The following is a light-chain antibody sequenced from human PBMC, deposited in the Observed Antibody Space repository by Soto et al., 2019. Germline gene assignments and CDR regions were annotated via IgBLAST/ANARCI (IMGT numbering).Light chain of an antibody. V-gene: IGKV3-15*01. Sequence: EIVMTQSPATLSVSPGERATLSCRASQSVSSNLAWYQQKPGQAPRLLIYGASTRATGIPAMFSGSGSGTEFTLTISRLQSEDFAVYYCQQYNNWPSGFTFGPGTKVDIK. CDR1: QSVSSN. CDR2: GAS. CDR3: QQYNNWPSGFT. J-gene: IGKJ3*01.